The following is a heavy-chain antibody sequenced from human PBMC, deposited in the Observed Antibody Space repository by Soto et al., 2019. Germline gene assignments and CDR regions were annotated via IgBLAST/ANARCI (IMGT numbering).Heavy chain of an antibody. V-gene: IGHV4-39*07. Sequence: SETLSLTCTVSGGSISSSSYYWGWIRQPPGKGLEWIGSIYYSGSTYYNPSLKSRVTISVDRSKNQFSLKLSSVTAADTAVYYCARGMTTVTTFDYWGQGTLVTAPQ. CDR1: GGSISSSSYY. CDR3: ARGMTTVTTFDY. J-gene: IGHJ4*02. D-gene: IGHD4-17*01. CDR2: IYYSGST.